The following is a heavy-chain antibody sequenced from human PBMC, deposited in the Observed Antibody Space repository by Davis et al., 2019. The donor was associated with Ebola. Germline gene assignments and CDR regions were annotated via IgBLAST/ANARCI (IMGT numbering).Heavy chain of an antibody. J-gene: IGHJ4*02. CDR3: ATNAWD. CDR2: ISYDGSNK. D-gene: IGHD7-27*01. V-gene: IGHV3-30*03. Sequence: PGGSLRLSCAASGFTFSSYGMHWVRQAPGKGLEWVAVISYDGSNKYYADSVKGRFTISRDNSKNTLYLQMNSLRAEDTAVYYCATNAWDWGQGTLVTVSS. CDR1: GFTFSSYG.